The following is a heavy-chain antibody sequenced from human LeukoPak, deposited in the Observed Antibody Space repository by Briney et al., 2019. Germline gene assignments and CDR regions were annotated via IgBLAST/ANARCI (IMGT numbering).Heavy chain of an antibody. CDR3: ARSSKLGLHNWFDP. D-gene: IGHD3-16*01. V-gene: IGHV1-2*02. CDR2: INPNSGGT. Sequence: GASVKVSCKASGYTFTGYYMHWVRQAPGQGLEWMGWINPNSGGTNYAQKFQGRVTMTRDTSISTAYMELSRLRSDDTAVYYCARSSKLGLHNWFDPWGQGTLVIVSS. CDR1: GYTFTGYY. J-gene: IGHJ5*02.